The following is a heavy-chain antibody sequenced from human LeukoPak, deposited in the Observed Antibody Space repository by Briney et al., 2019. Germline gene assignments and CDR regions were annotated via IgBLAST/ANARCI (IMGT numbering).Heavy chain of an antibody. V-gene: IGHV3-30*18. Sequence: PGGSLRLSCAASGFTFSSYGMHWVRQAPGKGLEWVTVISYDGSNKYYADSVKGRFTISRDNSKNTLYLQMNSLRAEDTAVYYCAKDSAHSSSWYVDRWFDYWGRGTLVTVSS. CDR2: ISYDGSNK. CDR1: GFTFSSYG. CDR3: AKDSAHSSSWYVDRWFDY. D-gene: IGHD6-13*01. J-gene: IGHJ4*02.